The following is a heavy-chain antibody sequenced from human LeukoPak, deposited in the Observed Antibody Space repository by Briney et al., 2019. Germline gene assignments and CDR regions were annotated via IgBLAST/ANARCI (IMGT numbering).Heavy chain of an antibody. J-gene: IGHJ6*02. CDR3: ARYCGGDCYGLDV. D-gene: IGHD2-21*01. CDR2: IKQDGSEI. Sequence: GGSLRLSCAASGFTFSSYWMSWVRQAPGKGLEWLANIKQDGSEIDYVDSVKGRFSISRENAKNSLYLQMNSLRAEDTAVYYCARYCGGDCYGLDVWGQGTTVTVSS. V-gene: IGHV3-7*01. CDR1: GFTFSSYW.